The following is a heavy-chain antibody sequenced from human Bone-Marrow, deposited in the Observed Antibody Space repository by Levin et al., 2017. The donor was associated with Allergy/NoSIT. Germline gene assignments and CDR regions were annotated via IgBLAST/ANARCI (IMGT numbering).Heavy chain of an antibody. J-gene: IGHJ4*02. V-gene: IGHV4-4*07. CDR2: MYPSGST. CDR3: ATRDADRLVFDN. D-gene: IGHD6-6*01. CDR1: NGSITKHY. Sequence: SQTLSLTCAVSNGSITKHYWSWIRRPAGKGLEWIGRMYPSGSTNYNPSLKSRVTLSVDTSNNQFSLKLTSVTAADTAVYYCATRDADRLVFDNWGQGTLVTVSS.